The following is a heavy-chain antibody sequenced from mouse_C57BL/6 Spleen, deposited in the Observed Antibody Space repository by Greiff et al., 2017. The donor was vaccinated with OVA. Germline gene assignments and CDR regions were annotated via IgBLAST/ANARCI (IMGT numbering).Heavy chain of an antibody. CDR1: GYAFSSYW. CDR3: ASFITTVVAGYYAMDY. J-gene: IGHJ4*01. D-gene: IGHD1-1*01. CDR2: IYPGDGDT. Sequence: VKVVESGAELVKPGASVKISCKASGYAFSSYWMNWVKQRPGKGLEWIGQIYPGDGDTNYNGKFKGKATLTADKSSSTAYMQLSSLTSEDSAVYFCASFITTVVAGYYAMDYWGQGTSVTVSS. V-gene: IGHV1-80*01.